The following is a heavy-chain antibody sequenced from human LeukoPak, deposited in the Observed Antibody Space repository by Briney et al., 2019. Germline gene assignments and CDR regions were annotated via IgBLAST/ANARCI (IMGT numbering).Heavy chain of an antibody. J-gene: IGHJ4*02. CDR2: INHSGST. Sequence: SETLSLTCAVYGGSFSGYYWSWIRQPPGKGLEWIGEINHSGSTNYNPSLKSRVTISVDTSKNQFSLKLSSVTAADTAVYYCARGPPSRYCSGGSCYKVHRGDYWGQGTLVTVSS. CDR3: ARGPPSRYCSGGSCYKVHRGDY. D-gene: IGHD2-15*01. V-gene: IGHV4-34*01. CDR1: GGSFSGYY.